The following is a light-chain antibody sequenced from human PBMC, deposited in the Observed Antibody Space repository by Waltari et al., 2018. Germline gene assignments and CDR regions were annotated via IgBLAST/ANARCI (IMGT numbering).Light chain of an antibody. J-gene: IGLJ3*02. CDR3: TSYTSSDSWV. Sequence: QSALTQPASVSGSPGQSITISCTRTSRDVGGYNYVSWYKQHPNRAPQLMIYGVNKRPSGFSVRFSGSKSDNTASLTISGLQADDEADYYCTSYTSSDSWVFGGGTKLTVL. CDR1: SRDVGGYNY. CDR2: GVN. V-gene: IGLV2-14*03.